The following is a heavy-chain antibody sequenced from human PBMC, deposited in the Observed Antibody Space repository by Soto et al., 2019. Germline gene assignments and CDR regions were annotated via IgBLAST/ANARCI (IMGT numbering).Heavy chain of an antibody. CDR1: GGSVSSGSYY. V-gene: IGHV4-61*01. D-gene: IGHD5-12*01. J-gene: IGHJ6*02. Sequence: SETLSLTCTVSGGSVSSGSYYWSWIRQPPGKGLEWIGYIYYSGSTNYNPSLKSRVTISVDTSKNQFSLKLSSVTAADTAVYYCARGDGYNYPINYYYYGMDVWGQGTTVTVS. CDR3: ARGDGYNYPINYYYYGMDV. CDR2: IYYSGST.